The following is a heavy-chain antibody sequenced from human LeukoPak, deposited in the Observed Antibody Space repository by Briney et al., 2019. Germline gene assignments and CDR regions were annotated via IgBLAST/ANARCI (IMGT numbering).Heavy chain of an antibody. J-gene: IGHJ4*02. CDR2: ISWNSGSI. CDR3: AKDLHRYYYGSGGFDY. CDR1: GFTFDDYA. Sequence: GRSLRLSCAASGFTFDDYAMHWVRQAPGKGLEWVSGISWNSGSIGYADSVKGRFTISRDSAKNSLYLQMNSLRAEDTALYYCAKDLHRYYYGSGGFDYWGQGTLVTVSS. D-gene: IGHD3-10*01. V-gene: IGHV3-9*01.